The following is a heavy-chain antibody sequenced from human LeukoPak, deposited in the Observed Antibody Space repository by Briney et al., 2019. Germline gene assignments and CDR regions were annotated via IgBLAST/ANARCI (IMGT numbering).Heavy chain of an antibody. Sequence: GGSLRLSCAASGFTVSGSYMSWVRQASGKGLEWVAVISYDGSNKYYADSVKGRFTISRDNSKNTLYLQMNSLRAEDTAVYYCARDFPYYDSQPGPFDYWGQGTLVTVSS. CDR3: ARDFPYYDSQPGPFDY. CDR1: GFTVSGSY. V-gene: IGHV3-30-3*01. D-gene: IGHD3-22*01. CDR2: ISYDGSNK. J-gene: IGHJ4*02.